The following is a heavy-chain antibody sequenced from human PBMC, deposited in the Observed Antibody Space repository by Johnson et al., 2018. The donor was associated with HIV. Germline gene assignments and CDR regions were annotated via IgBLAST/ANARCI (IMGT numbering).Heavy chain of an antibody. CDR3: AKIIGYSSSSNGFDI. CDR2: IRYDGSNK. Sequence: QVQLVESGGGVVQPGRSLRLSCAASGFTFSSYGIHWVRQAPGKGLEWVAFIRYDGSNKYYADSVKGRFTISRDNSKNTLYLQMNSLRAEDTAVYYCAKIIGYSSSSNGFDIWGQGTMVTVSS. D-gene: IGHD6-6*01. J-gene: IGHJ3*02. V-gene: IGHV3-30*02. CDR1: GFTFSSYG.